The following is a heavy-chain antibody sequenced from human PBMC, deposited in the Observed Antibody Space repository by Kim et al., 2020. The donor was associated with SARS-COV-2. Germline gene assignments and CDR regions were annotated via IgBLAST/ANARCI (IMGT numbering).Heavy chain of an antibody. CDR1: GFTFSSYG. CDR3: AKDGYYGSGSFPDY. D-gene: IGHD3-10*01. CDR2: ISNDGSNK. Sequence: GGSLRLSCAAFGFTFSSYGMHWVRQTPGKGLEWEAAISNDGSNKYYADSVKGRFTISRDNSKSTLYLQMNSLRAEDTAVYYCAKDGYYGSGSFPDYWGQGTLVTVSS. V-gene: IGHV3-30*18. J-gene: IGHJ4*02.